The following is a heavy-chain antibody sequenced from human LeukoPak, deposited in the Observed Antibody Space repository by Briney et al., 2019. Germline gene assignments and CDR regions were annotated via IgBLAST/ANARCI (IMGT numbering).Heavy chain of an antibody. CDR1: GFTFSNYW. CDR3: AKDRITGTPYYFDY. D-gene: IGHD1-20*01. J-gene: IGHJ4*02. Sequence: PGGSLRLSCAASGFTFSNYWMSWVRQAPGEGLEWAANIKEDGSQKYYVDSVKGRFTISRDNAENSLYLQMNSLRAEDTAVYYCAKDRITGTPYYFDYWGQGTLVTVSS. V-gene: IGHV3-7*05. CDR2: IKEDGSQK.